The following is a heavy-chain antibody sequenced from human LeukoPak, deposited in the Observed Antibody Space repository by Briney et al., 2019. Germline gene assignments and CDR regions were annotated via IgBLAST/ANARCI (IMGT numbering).Heavy chain of an antibody. CDR3: ARQRAWRELGAFDI. V-gene: IGHV5-51*01. CDR1: GYPFTNYW. CDR2: IFPADSDT. J-gene: IGHJ3*02. Sequence: GESLKISCKGSGYPFTNYWIGWVRQMPGKGLEWMGIIFPADSDTRYSPSFQGQVTISADRSITTAYLQWNGLKAADTAIYYCARQRAWRELGAFDIWGLGTMVTVSS. D-gene: IGHD1-26*01.